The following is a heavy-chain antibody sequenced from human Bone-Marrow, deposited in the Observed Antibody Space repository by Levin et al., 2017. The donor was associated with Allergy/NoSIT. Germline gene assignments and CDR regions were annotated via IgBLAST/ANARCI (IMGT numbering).Heavy chain of an antibody. D-gene: IGHD3-22*01. V-gene: IGHV1-2*02. J-gene: IGHJ4*02. CDR2: INPNGGVT. CDR3: ARVGLRTGNSSGYYLSN. CDR1: GYILTAYY. Sequence: GESLKISCKASGYILTAYYIHWVRQAPGQGLEWMGWINPNGGVTDYARSFQDRVTMTSDTSISTVYMELTRLTSDDTAVYYCARVGLRTGNSSGYYLSNWGQGTLVTVSS.